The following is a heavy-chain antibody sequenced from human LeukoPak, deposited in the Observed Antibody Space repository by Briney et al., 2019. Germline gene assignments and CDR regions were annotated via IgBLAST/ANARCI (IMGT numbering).Heavy chain of an antibody. CDR2: ITGSSVST. D-gene: IGHD5-18*01. CDR1: GFTLSSYG. Sequence: GGTLRLSCAASGFTLSSYGMNWVRQAPGKGLEWVSTITGSSVSTYYADSVKGRFTISRDNAKNSLYLQMNSLRAEDTAVYYCARAITNYGYIFDYWGQGTLVTVSS. CDR3: ARAITNYGYIFDY. V-gene: IGHV3-23*01. J-gene: IGHJ4*02.